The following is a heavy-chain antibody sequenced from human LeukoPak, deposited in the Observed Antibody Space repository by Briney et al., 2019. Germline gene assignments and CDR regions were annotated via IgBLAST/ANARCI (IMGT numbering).Heavy chain of an antibody. CDR3: ASKDYDSSGYSNRYDAFDI. D-gene: IGHD3-22*01. CDR1: GVSISSSNSY. CDR2: IYYTGST. J-gene: IGHJ3*02. V-gene: IGHV4-39*07. Sequence: SETLSLTCTVSGVSISSSNSYWGWIRQPPGKGLEWIGSIYYTGSTYYNPSLKSRVTISVDTSKNQFSLKLSSVTAADTAVYYCASKDYDSSGYSNRYDAFDIWGQGTMVTVSS.